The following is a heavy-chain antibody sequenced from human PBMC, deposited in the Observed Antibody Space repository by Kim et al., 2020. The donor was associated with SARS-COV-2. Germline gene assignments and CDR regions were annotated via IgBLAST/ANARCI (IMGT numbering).Heavy chain of an antibody. V-gene: IGHV3-21*01. D-gene: IGHD6-19*01. J-gene: IGHJ4*02. CDR3: ARDRPGRQWLFDS. CDR2: ISSGGTFR. CDR1: GFTFSYFG. Sequence: GGSLRLSCAASGFTFSYFGMTWVRQAPGKGLEWVSSISSGGTFRYYADSVKGRVSISRDDSKKSLYLQMDSLRAEDTAVYFCARDRPGRQWLFDSWGQGTLVTAPS.